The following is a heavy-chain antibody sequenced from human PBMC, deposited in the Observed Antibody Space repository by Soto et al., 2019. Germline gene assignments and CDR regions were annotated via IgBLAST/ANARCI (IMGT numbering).Heavy chain of an antibody. Sequence: ASVKVSCKASGYSFTDYHIHWVRQAPGQGLEWLGRINPKSGGTSTAQKFQGWVTMTTDTSISTASMELTRLTSDDTAIYYCARGDSTDCSNGVWSCFYNHDTDVSGEGTMPPVFS. V-gene: IGHV1-2*04. CDR2: INPKSGGT. CDR1: GYSFTDYH. D-gene: IGHD2-8*01. J-gene: IGHJ6*04. CDR3: ARGDSTDCSNGVWSCFYNHDTDV.